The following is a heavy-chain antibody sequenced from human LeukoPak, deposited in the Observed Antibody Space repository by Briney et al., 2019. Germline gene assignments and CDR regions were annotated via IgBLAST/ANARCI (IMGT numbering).Heavy chain of an antibody. CDR3: ARPRYCMSTSCPDPQFEH. Sequence: SETLSLTCAVYGDSLSVYYWSWIRQSPGKGLEWIGEIHQSGSTNYNPSLKSRIVMSVDTSKNQFSLKMRSVTAADTAVYYCARPRYCMSTSCPDPQFEHWGQATLVTVSS. CDR1: GDSLSVYY. J-gene: IGHJ4*02. CDR2: IHQSGST. D-gene: IGHD2-2*01. V-gene: IGHV4-34*01.